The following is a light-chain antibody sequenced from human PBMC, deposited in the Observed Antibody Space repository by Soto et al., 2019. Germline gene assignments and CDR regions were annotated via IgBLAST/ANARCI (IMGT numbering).Light chain of an antibody. CDR2: DVN. Sequence: QSVLTQPRSVSGSPGQSVTISCTGTSSDVGAYNYVSWYQQHPGKAPKLMIYDVNERPSGVPHRFSGSKSGNTASLTISGLQAEDEADYFCSSFTSSMTNVFGSGTKVTVL. CDR3: SSFTSSMTNV. CDR1: SSDVGAYNY. V-gene: IGLV2-11*01. J-gene: IGLJ1*01.